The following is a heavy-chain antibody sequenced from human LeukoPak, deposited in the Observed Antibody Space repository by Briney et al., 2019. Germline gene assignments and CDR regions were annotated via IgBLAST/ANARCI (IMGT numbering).Heavy chain of an antibody. V-gene: IGHV3-74*03. J-gene: IGHJ6*02. D-gene: IGHD3-22*01. CDR3: ARVGSGYYYSSPDGMDV. CDR2: INGDGSST. CDR1: GFTISSYW. Sequence: PGGSLRLSCGATGFTISSYWMHWVRQAPGKGLVWVSRINGDGSSTTYADSVKGRFTISRDNSKNTLYLQMNSLRAEDTAVYYCARVGSGYYYSSPDGMDVWGQGTTVTVSS.